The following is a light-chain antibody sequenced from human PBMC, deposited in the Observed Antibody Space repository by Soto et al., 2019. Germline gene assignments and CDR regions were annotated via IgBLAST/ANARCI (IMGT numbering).Light chain of an antibody. J-gene: IGKJ1*01. CDR2: DAS. CDR1: QSISSW. CDR3: QHYNTYSWT. Sequence: DIQMTQSPSTLSASVGDRVTITCRASQSISSWLAWYQQKPGRAPKLLIYDASILQSGFPSRFTGSGSGTEFTLTISSLQPDDFATYYCQHYNTYSWTFGQGTKVEI. V-gene: IGKV1-5*01.